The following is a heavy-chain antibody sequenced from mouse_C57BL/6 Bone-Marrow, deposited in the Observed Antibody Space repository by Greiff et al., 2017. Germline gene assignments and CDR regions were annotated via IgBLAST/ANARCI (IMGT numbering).Heavy chain of an antibody. CDR3: TTFYSNYAMDY. D-gene: IGHD2-5*01. V-gene: IGHV14-4*01. CDR2: IDPENGDT. Sequence: EVQLQESGAELVRPGASVKLSCTASGFNIKDDYMHWVKQRPEQGLEWIGWIDPENGDTEYASKFQGKATITADTSSNTAYLQLSSLTSEDTAVYYCTTFYSNYAMDYWGQGTSVTVSS. CDR1: GFNIKDDY. J-gene: IGHJ4*01.